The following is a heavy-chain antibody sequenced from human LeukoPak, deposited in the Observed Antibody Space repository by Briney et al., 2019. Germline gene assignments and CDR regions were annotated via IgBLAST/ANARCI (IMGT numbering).Heavy chain of an antibody. D-gene: IGHD1-26*01. CDR1: GGSVSSGSYY. CDR3: ARVGGTNYYYYGMDV. CDR2: IYYSGST. V-gene: IGHV4-61*01. Sequence: KPSETLSLTCTVSGGSVSSGSYYWSWIRQPPGKGLEWIGYIYYSGSTNYNPSLKSRVTISVDTSKNQFSLKLSPVTAADTAVYYCARVGGTNYYYYGMDVWGQGTTVTVSS. J-gene: IGHJ6*02.